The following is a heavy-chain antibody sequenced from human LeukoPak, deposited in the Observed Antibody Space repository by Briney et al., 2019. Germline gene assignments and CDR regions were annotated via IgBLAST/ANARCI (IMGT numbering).Heavy chain of an antibody. J-gene: IGHJ4*02. D-gene: IGHD3-22*01. CDR2: INHSGST. Sequence: SETLSLTCAVYAGSFSDHYWSWIRQPPGKGLEWIGEINHSGSTNYNASLTSRVTISVDTSKNQFSLKLTSVTAADTAVYYCARGYYYGFDYWGQGTLVTASS. CDR3: ARGYYYGFDY. V-gene: IGHV4-34*01. CDR1: AGSFSDHY.